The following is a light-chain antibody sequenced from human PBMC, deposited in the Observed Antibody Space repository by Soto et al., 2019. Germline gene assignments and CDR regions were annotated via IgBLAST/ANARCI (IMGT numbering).Light chain of an antibody. CDR1: QSISDW. CDR2: KAS. J-gene: IGKJ1*01. Sequence: DIQMTQSPSTVSASVGDRVTITCRASQSISDWLAWYQQKPGKAPNLLIYKASNLESGVPSRFSGSGSGTEFTLTISSLQPDDFATYYCLHLDSPSTFGHQYDTLWTFRQRTKV. CDR3: LHLDSPSTFGHQYDTLWT. V-gene: IGKV1-5*03.